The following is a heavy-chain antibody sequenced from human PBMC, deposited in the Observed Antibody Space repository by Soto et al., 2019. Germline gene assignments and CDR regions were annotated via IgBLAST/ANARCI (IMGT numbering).Heavy chain of an antibody. CDR1: GFTFSSYA. D-gene: IGHD1-26*01. CDR2: ISGSGGST. CDR3: ARSEGLDY. J-gene: IGHJ4*02. Sequence: EVQLLESGGGLVQPGGSLRLSCAASGFTFSSYAMSWVRQAPGKGLEWVSAISGSGGSTYYADSVKGRFTISRDNSKNTVYLQMNSLGAGDTAVYYCARSEGLDYWGQGTLVTVSS. V-gene: IGHV3-23*01.